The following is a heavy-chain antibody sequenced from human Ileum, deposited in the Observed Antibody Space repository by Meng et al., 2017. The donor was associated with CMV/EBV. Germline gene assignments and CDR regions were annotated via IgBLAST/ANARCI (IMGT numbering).Heavy chain of an antibody. CDR3: AKSYNFGFDY. CDR1: GYTFTGAY. CDR2: ISPNSGDT. Sequence: KVSCKPSGYTFTGAYMHWVRQAPGQGLEWMGWISPNSGDTKYAQEFQGRVTMTRDTSINTAYMEVSRLTFDDTAVYYCAKSYNFGFDYWGQGTLVTVSS. V-gene: IGHV1-2*02. J-gene: IGHJ4*02. D-gene: IGHD5-18*01.